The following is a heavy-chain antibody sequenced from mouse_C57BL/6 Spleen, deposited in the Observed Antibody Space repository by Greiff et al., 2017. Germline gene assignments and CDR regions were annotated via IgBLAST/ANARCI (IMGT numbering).Heavy chain of an antibody. CDR3: ARSGDGYYGTFDY. CDR1: GYTFTDYN. D-gene: IGHD2-3*01. Sequence: EVQLQESGPELVKPGASVKIPCKASGYTFTDYNMDWVKQSHGKSLEWIGDINPNNGGTIYNQKFKGKATLTVDKSSSTAYMELRSLTSEDTAVYYCARSGDGYYGTFDYWGQGTTLTVSS. J-gene: IGHJ2*01. CDR2: INPNNGGT. V-gene: IGHV1-18*01.